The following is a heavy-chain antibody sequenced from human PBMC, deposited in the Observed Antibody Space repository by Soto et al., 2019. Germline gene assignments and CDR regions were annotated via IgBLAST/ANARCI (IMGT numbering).Heavy chain of an antibody. J-gene: IGHJ4*02. Sequence: SETLSLTCAVSGGSISSSNWWSGVRQPPGKGLEWIGEIYHSGSTNYNPSLKSRVTISVDKSKNQFSLKLSSVTAADTAVYYCARSGSYYGSGSYYDYWGQGTLVTVSS. CDR2: IYHSGST. CDR1: GGSISSSNW. CDR3: ARSGSYYGSGSYYDY. V-gene: IGHV4-4*02. D-gene: IGHD3-10*01.